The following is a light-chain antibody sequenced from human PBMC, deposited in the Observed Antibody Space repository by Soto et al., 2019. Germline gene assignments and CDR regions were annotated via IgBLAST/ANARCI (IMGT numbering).Light chain of an antibody. J-gene: IGKJ1*01. V-gene: IGKV1-27*01. CDR1: QGISNY. CDR2: NES. Sequence: DIQMTQSPSSLSASVGDRVTITCRASQGISNYLAWYQQKPGKVPKFLIYNESTLQSGVPSRLSGSGSGTDFTLTISSLQPEDVATYYCQKYNTARWTFGQGTKVEIK. CDR3: QKYNTARWT.